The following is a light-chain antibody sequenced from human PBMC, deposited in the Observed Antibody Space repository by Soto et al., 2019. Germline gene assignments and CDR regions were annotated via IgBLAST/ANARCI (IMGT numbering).Light chain of an antibody. CDR3: QHRGWT. CDR1: QTISSW. Sequence: DIQMTQSPSTLYGSVGDRATITCRASQTISSWLAWYQQKPGKAPKLLIYKASTLKSGVPSRFSGSGSGTEFTLTISSLQPDDFATYYCQHRGWTLGQGTKVDI. CDR2: KAS. J-gene: IGKJ1*01. V-gene: IGKV1-5*03.